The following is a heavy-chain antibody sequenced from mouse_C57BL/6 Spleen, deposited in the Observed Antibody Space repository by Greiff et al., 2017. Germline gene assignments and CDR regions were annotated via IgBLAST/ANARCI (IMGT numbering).Heavy chain of an antibody. V-gene: IGHV2-9-1*01. D-gene: IGHD2-3*01. Sequence: QVQLKESGPGLVAPSQSLSITCTVSGFSLTSYAISWVRQPPGKGLEWLGVIWPGGGTNYNSALKSRLSISKDNSKSQVFLKMNSLQTDDTARYYCARGWLNYAMDYWGQGTSVTVSS. CDR2: IWPGGGT. J-gene: IGHJ4*01. CDR3: ARGWLNYAMDY. CDR1: GFSLTSYA.